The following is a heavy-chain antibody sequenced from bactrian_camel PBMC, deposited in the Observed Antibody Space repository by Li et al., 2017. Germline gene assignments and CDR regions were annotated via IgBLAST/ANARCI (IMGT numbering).Heavy chain of an antibody. CDR1: QYTYSSNC. D-gene: IGHD6*01. J-gene: IGHJ4*01. CDR2: VDRGEQV. CDR3: ATAYGGSWPDYKSNLAY. Sequence: HVQLVESGGGTVQAGGSLRLSCAASQYTYSSNCVGWFRQAPGKEREGVSAVDRGEQVYYADSVKGRFTISRDIAKNTLYLQMNSLKTEDTAVYYCATAYGGSWPDYKSNLAYWGQGTQVTVS. V-gene: IGHV3S1*01.